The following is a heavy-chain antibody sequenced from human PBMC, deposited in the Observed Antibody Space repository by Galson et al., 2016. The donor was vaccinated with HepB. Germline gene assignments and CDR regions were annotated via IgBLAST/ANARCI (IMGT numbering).Heavy chain of an antibody. CDR2: INWQSGNV. V-gene: IGHV3-9*01. CDR3: ARENRKDSSSWYGGMDV. Sequence: SLRLSCAASGFKFGDHAMNWVRQVSGKGLEWVAGINWQSGNVAYAGSVAGRFTVSRDNAENSLYLQMNSLRPEDTALYYCARENRKDSSSWYGGMDVWGQGTTVTGS. J-gene: IGHJ6*02. CDR1: GFKFGDHA. D-gene: IGHD2-2*01.